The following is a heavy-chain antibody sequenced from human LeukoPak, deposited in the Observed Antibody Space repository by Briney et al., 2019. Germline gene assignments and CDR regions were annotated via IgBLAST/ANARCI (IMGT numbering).Heavy chain of an antibody. CDR3: ARRRDLYSGSYYPFDY. CDR1: GYSFTNYW. D-gene: IGHD1-26*01. Sequence: GESLKISCKGSGYSFTNYWIGWVRQMPGKGLKWVGIIYPGDSDARYSPSFQGQVTISADKSISTAYLQWSSLKASDTAMYYCARRRDLYSGSYYPFDYWGQGTLVTVSS. J-gene: IGHJ4*02. CDR2: IYPGDSDA. V-gene: IGHV5-51*01.